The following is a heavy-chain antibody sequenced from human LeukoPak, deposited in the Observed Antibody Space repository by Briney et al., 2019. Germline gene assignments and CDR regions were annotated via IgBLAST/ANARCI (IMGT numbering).Heavy chain of an antibody. V-gene: IGHV4-34*01. CDR1: GGSFSGYY. CDR3: ARLYYYDSSGYYYWFDP. CDR2: INHSGST. Sequence: NASETLSLTRAVYGGSFSGYYWSWIRQPPGKGLEWIGEINHSGSTNYNPSLKSRVTISVDTSKNQFSLKLSSVTAADTAVYYYARLYYYDSSGYYYWFDPWGQGTLVTVSS. J-gene: IGHJ5*02. D-gene: IGHD3-22*01.